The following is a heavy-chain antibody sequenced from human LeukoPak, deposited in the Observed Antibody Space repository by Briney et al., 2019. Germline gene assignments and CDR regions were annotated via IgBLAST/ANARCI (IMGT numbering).Heavy chain of an antibody. V-gene: IGHV3-20*04. Sequence: QPGGSLRLSCAASGFTFDDYGMSWVRQAPGKGLEWVSGINWNGGSTGCVDSVKGRFTISRDNAKNSLYLQMNSLRAEDTALYYCASEVTKPSAFDIWSQGTMVTVSS. CDR2: INWNGGST. CDR1: GFTFDDYG. J-gene: IGHJ3*02. CDR3: ASEVTKPSAFDI. D-gene: IGHD5-18*01.